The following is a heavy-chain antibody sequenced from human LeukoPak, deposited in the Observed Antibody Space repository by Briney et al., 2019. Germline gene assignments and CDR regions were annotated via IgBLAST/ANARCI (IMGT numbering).Heavy chain of an antibody. CDR1: GFTFDDYA. J-gene: IGHJ4*02. V-gene: IGHV3-9*01. CDR2: ISWNSGSM. CDR3: AKDWTWIQDAFDI. D-gene: IGHD5-18*01. Sequence: SLRLSCAASGFTFDDYAMHWVRQAPGKGLEWVSGISWNSGSMDYADSVKGRFTISRDNAKNSLYLQMNSLRAEDTALYYCAKDWTWIQDAFDIWGQGTLVTVSS.